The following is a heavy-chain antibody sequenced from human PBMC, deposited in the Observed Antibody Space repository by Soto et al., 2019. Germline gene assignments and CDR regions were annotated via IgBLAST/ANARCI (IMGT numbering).Heavy chain of an antibody. J-gene: IGHJ6*02. Sequence: ASVKVSCKASGYAFTSYDINWVRQATGQGLEWMGWMNPNSGNTGYAQKFQGRVTMTRNTSISTAYMELSSLRSEDTAVYYCARAVTIFGVVRTYYYYGMDVWGQGTTVTVSS. CDR3: ARAVTIFGVVRTYYYYGMDV. V-gene: IGHV1-8*01. D-gene: IGHD3-3*01. CDR1: GYAFTSYD. CDR2: MNPNSGNT.